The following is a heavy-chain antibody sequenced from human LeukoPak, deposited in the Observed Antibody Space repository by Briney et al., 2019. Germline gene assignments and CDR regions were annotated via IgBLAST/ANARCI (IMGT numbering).Heavy chain of an antibody. J-gene: IGHJ4*02. D-gene: IGHD4-17*01. CDR1: GYTFTSYA. V-gene: IGHV1-3*01. CDR3: ARDLTQADGDLFDY. Sequence: ASVKVSCKASGYTFTSYAMHWVRQAPGQRLEWMGWINAGNGNTKYSQKFQGRVTITRDTSASTAYMELSSLRSEDTAVYYCARDLTQADGDLFDYWGQGTLVTVSS. CDR2: INAGNGNT.